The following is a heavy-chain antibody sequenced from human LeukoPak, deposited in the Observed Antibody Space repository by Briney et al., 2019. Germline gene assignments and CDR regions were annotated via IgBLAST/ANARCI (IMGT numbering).Heavy chain of an antibody. Sequence: SETLSLTCAVYGGSFNIYYWSWIRQPPGKGLEWIGSIYHSGSTYYNPSLRSRVTISVDTSKNQFSLKLSSVTAADTAVYYCARGYGDYVWFDPWGQGTLVTVSS. V-gene: IGHV4-34*01. CDR2: IYHSGST. CDR1: GGSFNIYY. CDR3: ARGYGDYVWFDP. D-gene: IGHD4-17*01. J-gene: IGHJ5*02.